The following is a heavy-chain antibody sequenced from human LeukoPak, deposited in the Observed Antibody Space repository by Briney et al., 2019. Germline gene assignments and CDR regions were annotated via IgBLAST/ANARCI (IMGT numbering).Heavy chain of an antibody. CDR2: IYHSGST. V-gene: IGHV4-4*02. Sequence: SETLSLTCAVSGGSISSSNWWSWVRQPPGKGLEWIGEIYHSGSTNYNPSLKSRVTISVDTSKNQFSLKLSSVTAADTAVYYCARVRATGHYFDYWGQGTLVTVSS. J-gene: IGHJ4*02. CDR1: GGSISSSNW. D-gene: IGHD3-10*01. CDR3: ARVRATGHYFDY.